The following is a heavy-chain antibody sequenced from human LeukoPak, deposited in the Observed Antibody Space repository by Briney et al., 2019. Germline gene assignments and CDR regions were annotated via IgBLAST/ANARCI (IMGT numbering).Heavy chain of an antibody. CDR1: GFSFSSYE. V-gene: IGHV3-48*03. CDR2: IRSSGRTT. CDR3: ARMEYYGSGGLFDY. Sequence: GGSLRLSCAASGFSFSSYEMNWVRQAPGKGLDWVSYIRSSGRTTYYADSVKGRFTISRDNAKNSLYLQMNNLRAEDTAVYYCARMEYYGSGGLFDYWGQGTLVTVSS. D-gene: IGHD3-10*01. J-gene: IGHJ4*02.